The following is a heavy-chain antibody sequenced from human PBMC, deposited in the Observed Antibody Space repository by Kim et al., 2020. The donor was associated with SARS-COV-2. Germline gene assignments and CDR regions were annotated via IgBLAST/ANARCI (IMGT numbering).Heavy chain of an antibody. V-gene: IGHV1-3*01. Sequence: QKFQGRVTITRDTSASTAYMELSSLRSEDTAVYYCARDWIAAAGRLFDYWGQGTLVTVSS. D-gene: IGHD6-13*01. J-gene: IGHJ4*02. CDR3: ARDWIAAAGRLFDY.